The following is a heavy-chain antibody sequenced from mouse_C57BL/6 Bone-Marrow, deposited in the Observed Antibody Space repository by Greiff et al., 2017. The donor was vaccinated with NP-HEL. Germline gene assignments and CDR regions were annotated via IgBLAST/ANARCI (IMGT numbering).Heavy chain of an antibody. D-gene: IGHD2-3*01. J-gene: IGHJ3*01. CDR1: GYSFTDYN. V-gene: IGHV1-39*01. CDR3: ARDGGDDGYPAWFAY. Sequence: EVKLVESGPELVKPGASVKISCKASGYSFTDYNMNWVKQSNGKSLEWIGVINPNYGTTSYNQKFKGKATLTVDQSSSTAYMQLNSLTSEDSAVYYCARDGGDDGYPAWFAYWGQGTLVTVSA. CDR2: INPNYGTT.